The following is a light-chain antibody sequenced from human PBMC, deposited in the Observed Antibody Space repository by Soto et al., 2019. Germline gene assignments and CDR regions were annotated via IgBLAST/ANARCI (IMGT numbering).Light chain of an antibody. Sequence: VITQTPSTLSSATLDAAPVSFRASQIINSNLAWYRHKPGQAPRLLIYRASTRAAGLPDRFSGSGSGIEFTLTISSLQSEDFAVYYCQQDQKWPITFGQGTRLDIK. V-gene: IGKV3-15*01. CDR3: QQDQKWPIT. CDR1: QIINSN. J-gene: IGKJ5*01. CDR2: RAS.